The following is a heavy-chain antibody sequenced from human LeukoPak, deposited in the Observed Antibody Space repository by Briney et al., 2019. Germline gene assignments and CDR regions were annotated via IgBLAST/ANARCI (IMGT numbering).Heavy chain of an antibody. CDR1: GFTVSSNY. CDR2: IKQDGGEK. J-gene: IGHJ4*02. V-gene: IGHV3-7*03. Sequence: QSGGSLRLSCAASGFTVSSNYMNWVRQAPGKGLEWVANIKQDGGEKNYVDSVKGRFTISRDNAKNSLYLQMNSLRAEDTALYYCARDNPFGGYWGQGTLVTVSS. D-gene: IGHD3-16*01. CDR3: ARDNPFGGY.